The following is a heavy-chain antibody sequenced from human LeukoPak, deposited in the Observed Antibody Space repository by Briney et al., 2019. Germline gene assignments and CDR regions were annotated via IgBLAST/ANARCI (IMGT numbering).Heavy chain of an antibody. V-gene: IGHV5-10-1*01. CDR3: ARDIVLVPAASYYYYYGMDV. J-gene: IGHJ6*02. D-gene: IGHD2-2*01. CDR2: IDPSDSYT. CDR1: GYSFTSYW. Sequence: GESLKISCEGSGYSFTSYWITWVRQMPGKSLEWMGRIDPSDSYTKYSPSFQGHVTISADKSISTAYLQWSSLKASDTAMYYCARDIVLVPAASYYYYYGMDVWGQGTTVTVSS.